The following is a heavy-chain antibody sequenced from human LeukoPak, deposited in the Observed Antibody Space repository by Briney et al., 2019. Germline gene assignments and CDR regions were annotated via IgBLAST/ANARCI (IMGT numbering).Heavy chain of an antibody. D-gene: IGHD1-26*01. CDR2: IPYDGSNK. J-gene: IGHJ4*02. CDR1: GFTFSSYA. Sequence: GRSLRLSCAASGFTFSSYAMHWVRQAPGKGLEWVAGIPYDGSNKYYADSVKGRFTISRDNSKNTLYLQMNSLRAEDTAVYYCARGPIVGANFDYWGQGTLVTVSS. V-gene: IGHV3-30-3*01. CDR3: ARGPIVGANFDY.